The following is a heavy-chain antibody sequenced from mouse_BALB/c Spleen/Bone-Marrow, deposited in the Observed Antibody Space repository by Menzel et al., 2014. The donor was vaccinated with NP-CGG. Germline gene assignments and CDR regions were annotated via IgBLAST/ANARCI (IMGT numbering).Heavy chain of an antibody. D-gene: IGHD2-3*01. CDR1: GFTSSDYY. Sequence: VQLKESGGGLVQPGGSLKLSCATSGFTSSDYYMYWVRQTPEKRLEWVAYISNGGGSTYYPDTVKGRFTISRDNAKNTLYLQMSRLKSEDTAMYYCARRGWYYAMDYWGQGTSVTVSS. CDR2: ISNGGGST. CDR3: ARRGWYYAMDY. V-gene: IGHV5-12*02. J-gene: IGHJ4*01.